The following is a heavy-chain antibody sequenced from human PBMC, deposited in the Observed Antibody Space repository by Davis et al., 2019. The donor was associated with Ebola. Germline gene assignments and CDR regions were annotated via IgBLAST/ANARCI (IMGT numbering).Heavy chain of an antibody. CDR3: ARGSGWYTEYYFDY. V-gene: IGHV3-23*01. CDR2: ISGSGSST. Sequence: GESLKISCAASGFTFSSYAMSWVRQAPGKGLEWVSAISGSGSSTYYTDSLKGRFTISRDNSQNTLYLQMNSLRAEDTAVYYCARGSGWYTEYYFDYWGQGTLVTVSS. CDR1: GFTFSSYA. J-gene: IGHJ4*02. D-gene: IGHD6-19*01.